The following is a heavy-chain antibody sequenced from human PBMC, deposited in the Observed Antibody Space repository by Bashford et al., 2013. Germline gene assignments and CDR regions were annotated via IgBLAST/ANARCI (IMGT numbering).Heavy chain of an antibody. CDR1: GHTLSDFS. CDR2: FDPEDGET. V-gene: IGHV1-24*01. Sequence: ASVKVSCKVSGHTLSDFSIHWVRQAPGKGLEWMGGFDPEDGETIHAQNFQGRVTMTEETSTDTAYMDLRSLSSEDTAVYYCATVVVRGSSGSYIPGAFDIWGQGTMVTVSS. D-gene: IGHD3-22*01. J-gene: IGHJ3*02. CDR3: ATVVVRGSSGSYIPGAFDI.